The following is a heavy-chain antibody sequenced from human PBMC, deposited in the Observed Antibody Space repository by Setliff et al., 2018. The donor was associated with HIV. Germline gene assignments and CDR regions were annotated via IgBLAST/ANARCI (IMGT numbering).Heavy chain of an antibody. CDR2: IWSDGSNI. V-gene: IGHV3-33*01. J-gene: IGHJ4*02. CDR3: VRASYSSSWYHIRPFDY. Sequence: GGSLRLSCAASGFTFSDFGMLWVRQAPGKGLEWVAIIWSDGSNIYYADSVKGRFTITRDNSENTLSLQMSSLRSDDTAVYYCVRASYSSSWYHIRPFDYWGQGTLVTVSS. CDR1: GFTFSDFG. D-gene: IGHD6-13*01.